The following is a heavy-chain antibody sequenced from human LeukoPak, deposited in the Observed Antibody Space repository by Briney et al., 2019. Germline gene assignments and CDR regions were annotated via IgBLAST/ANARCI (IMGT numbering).Heavy chain of an antibody. CDR2: IKEDGSEK. J-gene: IGHJ4*02. V-gene: IGHV3-7*01. CDR1: GFTFNTYW. D-gene: IGHD6-19*01. Sequence: PGGSLRLSCAASGFTFNTYWMSWVRQAPGKGLEWVANIKEDGSEKYHVDSVKGRFTISRDNAKNSLYLQMNSLRAEDTAVYYCARDSARGWYYFDYWGQGTLVTVSS. CDR3: ARDSARGWYYFDY.